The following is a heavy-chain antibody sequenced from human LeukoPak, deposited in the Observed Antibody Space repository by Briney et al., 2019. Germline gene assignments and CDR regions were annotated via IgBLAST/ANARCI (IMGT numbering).Heavy chain of an antibody. V-gene: IGHV3-48*01. CDR3: ARDKPAGYCVDY. Sequence: PGGSLRLSCAASGFTFSTYSMNWVRQAPGKGLECVSYINGISDTIYYADSVKGRFTISRDNAKNSLYLHMNSLRGEDTAVYYCARDKPAGYCVDYWGQGTLVTVSS. CDR1: GFTFSTYS. J-gene: IGHJ4*02. D-gene: IGHD3-9*01. CDR2: INGISDTI.